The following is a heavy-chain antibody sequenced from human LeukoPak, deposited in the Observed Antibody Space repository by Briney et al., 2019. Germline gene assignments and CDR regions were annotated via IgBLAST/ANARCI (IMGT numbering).Heavy chain of an antibody. CDR1: GVSFSSDS. CDR3: ARGSDGGWYGMFDY. CDR2: ISSSSSYI. Sequence: AGSLRLSCAASGVSFSSDSMYWGCHGPAEGQGLESSISSSSSYIYYADSVKGRFTISRDNAKNSLYLQINSLRAEDTAVYYCARGSDGGWYGMFDYWGQGTLVTVSS. V-gene: IGHV3-21*01. D-gene: IGHD6-19*01. J-gene: IGHJ4*02.